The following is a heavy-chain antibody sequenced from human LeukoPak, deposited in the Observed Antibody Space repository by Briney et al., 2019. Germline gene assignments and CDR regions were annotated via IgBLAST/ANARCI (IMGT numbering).Heavy chain of an antibody. D-gene: IGHD2-21*02. V-gene: IGHV3-33*01. Sequence: PGRSLRLSCAASGFTFSSYGMHWVRQAQGKGLEWVAVIWNDGSNKYYADSVKGRFSISRDDSKNTLYLQMNSLRAEDTAVYYCARDEGDNGHAFDIWGQGTMVTVSS. J-gene: IGHJ3*02. CDR3: ARDEGDNGHAFDI. CDR2: IWNDGSNK. CDR1: GFTFSSYG.